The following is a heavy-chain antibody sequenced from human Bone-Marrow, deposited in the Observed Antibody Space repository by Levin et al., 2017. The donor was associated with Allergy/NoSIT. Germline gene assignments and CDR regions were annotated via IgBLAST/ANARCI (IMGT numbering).Heavy chain of an antibody. CDR3: ARVGRAARGYYYYGMDV. CDR1: GFTFSSYW. CDR2: IKQDGSEK. J-gene: IGHJ6*02. V-gene: IGHV3-7*01. Sequence: HAGGSLRLSCAASGFTFSSYWMSWVRQAPGKGLEWVANIKQDGSEKYYVDSVKGRFTISRDNAKNSLYLQMNSLRAEDTAVYYCARVGRAARGYYYYGMDVWGQGTTVTVSS. D-gene: IGHD2-15*01.